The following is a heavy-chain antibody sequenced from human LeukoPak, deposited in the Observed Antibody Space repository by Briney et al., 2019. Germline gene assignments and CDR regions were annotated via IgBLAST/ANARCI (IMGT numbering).Heavy chain of an antibody. CDR1: GFTFSSYW. D-gene: IGHD4-23*01. V-gene: IGHV3-74*01. J-gene: IGHJ3*02. CDR3: ARDKYGGNSNAFDI. Sequence: PGESLRLSCAASGFTFSSYWMHWVRQVPGEGPVWVSRVGTDGGTTTYADYVKGRFTISRDNAKNTLYLQMNSLRAEDTAMYYCARDKYGGNSNAFDIRGQGTLVTVSP. CDR2: VGTDGGTT.